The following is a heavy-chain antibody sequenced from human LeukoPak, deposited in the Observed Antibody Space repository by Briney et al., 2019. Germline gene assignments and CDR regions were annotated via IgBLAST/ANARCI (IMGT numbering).Heavy chain of an antibody. D-gene: IGHD3-10*01. CDR3: AKDWRYYGSGSNDFEYFQH. Sequence: GGSLRLSCAASGFTFSKAWMSWVRQAPGKGLEWVAVISYDGSNKYYADSVKGRFTISRDNSKNTLYLQMNSLRAEDTAVYYCAKDWRYYGSGSNDFEYFQHWGQGTLVTVSS. J-gene: IGHJ1*01. V-gene: IGHV3-30*18. CDR1: GFTFSKAW. CDR2: ISYDGSNK.